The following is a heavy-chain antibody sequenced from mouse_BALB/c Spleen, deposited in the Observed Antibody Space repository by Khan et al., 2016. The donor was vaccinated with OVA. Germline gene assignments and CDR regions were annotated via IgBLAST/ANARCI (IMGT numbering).Heavy chain of an antibody. CDR3: ARGENWSFDY. Sequence: EVELVESGGGLVKPGGSLKLSCAASGFTFSDYYMYWVRQTPEKRLEWVATISDGGSYTYYPDSVKGRFTISRDNAKNNLDLQMSSLKSEDTAMYYCARGENWSFDYWGQGTTLTVSS. CDR1: GFTFSDYY. J-gene: IGHJ2*01. V-gene: IGHV5-4*02. CDR2: ISDGGSYT. D-gene: IGHD4-1*01.